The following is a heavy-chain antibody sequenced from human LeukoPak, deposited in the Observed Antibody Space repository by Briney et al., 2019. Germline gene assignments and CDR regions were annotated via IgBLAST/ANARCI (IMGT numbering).Heavy chain of an antibody. Sequence: PGGSLRLSCAASGFTFSSYAMSWVRQAPGKGLEWVSAISGSGGSTYYADSVKGRFTISRDNSKNTLYLQMNSLRAEDTAVYYCAKDLVTYSGYEEYYSDYWGQGTLVTVSS. CDR3: AKDLVTYSGYEEYYSDY. D-gene: IGHD5-12*01. CDR1: GFTFSSYA. CDR2: ISGSGGST. J-gene: IGHJ4*02. V-gene: IGHV3-23*01.